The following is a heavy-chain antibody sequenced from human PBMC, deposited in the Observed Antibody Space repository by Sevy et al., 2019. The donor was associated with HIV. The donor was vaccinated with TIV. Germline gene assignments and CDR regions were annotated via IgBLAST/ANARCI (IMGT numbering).Heavy chain of an antibody. D-gene: IGHD6-13*01. CDR3: ARGGIAAADPTYYYYYGMDV. CDR1: GFTFSDYY. J-gene: IGHJ6*02. V-gene: IGHV3-11*01. CDR2: ISSSGSTI. Sequence: GGSLRLSCAASGFTFSDYYMSWIRQAPGKGLEWVSYISSSGSTIYYGDSVKGRFTISSDNAKNSLYLQMNSLRAEDTAVYYCARGGIAAADPTYYYYYGMDVWGQGTTVTVSS.